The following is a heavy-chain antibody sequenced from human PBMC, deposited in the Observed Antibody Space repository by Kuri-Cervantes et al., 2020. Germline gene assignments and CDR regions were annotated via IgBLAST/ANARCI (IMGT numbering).Heavy chain of an antibody. D-gene: IGHD6-6*01. CDR2: ISYDGSNK. V-gene: IGHV3-30*18. CDR1: GFTVSSNY. CDR3: AKGEEWSAARPFDY. Sequence: GESLKISCAASGFTVSSNYMSWVRQAPGKGLEWVAVISYDGSNKYYADSVKGRFTISRDNSKNTLYLQMNSLRAEDTAVYYCAKGEEWSAARPFDYWGQGTLVTVSS. J-gene: IGHJ4*02.